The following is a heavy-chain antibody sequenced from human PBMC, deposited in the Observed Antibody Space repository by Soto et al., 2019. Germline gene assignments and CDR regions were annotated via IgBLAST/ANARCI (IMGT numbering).Heavy chain of an antibody. J-gene: IGHJ4*02. V-gene: IGHV4-39*01. D-gene: IGHD1-1*01. CDR3: ASQLESTKLFDY. Sequence: SETLSLTCTVSGGSISNSDYFWAWMRQPPGKGLEWVGTISHTGSPRYNPSLKSRVTISVDTSKNQFSLRLPSVTAADTAVFYCASQLESTKLFDYWGRGNLVTVSS. CDR2: ISHTGSP. CDR1: GGSISNSDYF.